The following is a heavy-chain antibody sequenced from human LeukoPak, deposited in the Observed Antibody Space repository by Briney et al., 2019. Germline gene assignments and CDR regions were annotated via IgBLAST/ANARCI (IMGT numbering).Heavy chain of an antibody. Sequence: PGGSLRLSCSASGFTFSTYNMNWVRQAPGKGLDWVSFIGTSSGAIYYADSVKGRFTISRDNAKKSPFLQMNSLRDEDSAVYYCARNLDSWGQGALVTVSS. V-gene: IGHV3-48*02. J-gene: IGHJ5*01. CDR3: ARNLDS. CDR2: IGTSSGAI. CDR1: GFTFSTYN.